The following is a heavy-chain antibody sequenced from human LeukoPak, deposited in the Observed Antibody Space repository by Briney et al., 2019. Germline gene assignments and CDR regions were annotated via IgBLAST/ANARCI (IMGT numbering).Heavy chain of an antibody. CDR2: ISWNSGSI. D-gene: IGHD6-19*01. V-gene: IGHV3-9*01. CDR1: GFTFDDYA. J-gene: IGHJ4*02. CDR3: AKGVKSGWAPRGGYFDY. Sequence: GGSLRLSCAASGFTFDDYAMHWVRQAPGKGLEWVSGISWNSGSIGYADSVRGRFTISRDNAKNSLYLQMNSLRAEDTALYYCAKGVKSGWAPRGGYFDYWGQGTLVTVSS.